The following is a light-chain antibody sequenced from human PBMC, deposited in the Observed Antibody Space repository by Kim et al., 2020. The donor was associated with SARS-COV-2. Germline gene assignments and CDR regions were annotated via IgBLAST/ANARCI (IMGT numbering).Light chain of an antibody. Sequence: EVVLTQSPATLSLSPGERATLSCRASQVVSMYLAWYQQKPGQAPRLLIYDASDSATGIPARFSGSGSETDFTLTISGLEPEDFGVYYCQQRTSWPISFGQGTRLEIK. CDR2: DAS. V-gene: IGKV3D-11*01. CDR3: QQRTSWPIS. J-gene: IGKJ5*01. CDR1: QVVSMY.